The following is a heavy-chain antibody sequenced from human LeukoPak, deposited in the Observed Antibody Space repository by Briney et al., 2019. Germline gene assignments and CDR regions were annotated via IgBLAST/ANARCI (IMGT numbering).Heavy chain of an antibody. Sequence: SETLSLTCTVSGASISSYFYIWIRQPAGRGLEWIGRIYTSGSTKYNPSLKRRVTMSVDTSKNQFSLKLSSVSAADTAVYYCARQRGDGIFHYYSSSGTHDAFDIWGQGTMVTVSS. D-gene: IGHD3-22*01. V-gene: IGHV4-4*07. CDR1: GASISSYF. J-gene: IGHJ3*02. CDR3: ARQRGDGIFHYYSSSGTHDAFDI. CDR2: IYTSGST.